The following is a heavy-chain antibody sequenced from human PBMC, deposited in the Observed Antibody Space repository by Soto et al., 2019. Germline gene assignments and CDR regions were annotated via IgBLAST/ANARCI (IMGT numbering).Heavy chain of an antibody. CDR2: IYWDDDK. CDR1: GFSLSTSGVG. V-gene: IGHV2-5*02. Sequence: QITLKESGPTLVKPTQTLTLTCTFSGFSLSTSGVGVGWIRQPPGKALEWLALIYWDDDKRYSTSLKSRLTITKDTSKNQVVLTMTNMDPVDTATYYCARCTEGDPFDYWGQGTLVTVSS. CDR3: ARCTEGDPFDY. D-gene: IGHD2-21*02. J-gene: IGHJ4*02.